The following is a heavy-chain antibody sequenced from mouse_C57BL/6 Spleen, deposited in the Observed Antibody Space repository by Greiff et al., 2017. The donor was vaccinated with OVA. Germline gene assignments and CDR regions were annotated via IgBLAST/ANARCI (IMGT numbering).Heavy chain of an antibody. CDR3: VRGNFLFDY. V-gene: IGHV10-1*01. Sequence: EVKLMESGGGLVQPKGSLKLSCAASGFSFNTYAMNWVRQAPGKGLEWVARIRSKSNNYATYYADSVKDRFTISRDDSESMLYLQMNNLKTEDTAMYYCVRGNFLFDYWGQGTTLTVSS. J-gene: IGHJ2*01. CDR1: GFSFNTYA. CDR2: IRSKSNNYAT. D-gene: IGHD2-1*01.